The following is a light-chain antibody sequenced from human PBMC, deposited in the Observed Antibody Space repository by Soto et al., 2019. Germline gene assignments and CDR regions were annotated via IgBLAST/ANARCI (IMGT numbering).Light chain of an antibody. CDR2: DAS. Sequence: EIVMTQSPATLSVSPGAGGTLSCRASKSVSSNLAWYQQKPGQAPRLLIYDASTRATDIPTRFSGSGSGTEFTLTISSLQSEDFAVYYCQQYNDWPLTFGGGTKVEIK. CDR3: QQYNDWPLT. V-gene: IGKV3-15*01. CDR1: KSVSSN. J-gene: IGKJ4*01.